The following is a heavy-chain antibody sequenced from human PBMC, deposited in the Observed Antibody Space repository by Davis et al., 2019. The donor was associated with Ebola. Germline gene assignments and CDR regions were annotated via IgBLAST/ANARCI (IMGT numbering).Heavy chain of an antibody. V-gene: IGHV4-39*01. CDR1: GGSISSSSYY. Sequence: PSETLSLTCTVSGGSISSSSYYWGWIRQPPGKGLEWIGSIYYSGSTYYNPSLKSRVTISVDTSKNQFSLKLSSVTAADTAVYYCARPGGLYWYFDLWGRGTLVTVSS. J-gene: IGHJ2*01. CDR3: ARPGGLYWYFDL. CDR2: IYYSGST.